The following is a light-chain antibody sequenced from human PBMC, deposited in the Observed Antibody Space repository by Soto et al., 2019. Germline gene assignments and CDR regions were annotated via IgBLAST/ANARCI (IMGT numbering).Light chain of an antibody. J-gene: IGKJ1*01. CDR1: QDIRRY. CDR3: LQTYSTPWT. CDR2: SAS. Sequence: DIQMTQSPSSLSPSVGDRVTITCRASQDIRRYLSWYQQKTGTAPKFLIYSASGLHSGVPSRFSGSGSGTDFTLTISSLQPEDFATYYCLQTYSTPWTFDQGTKVEIK. V-gene: IGKV1-39*01.